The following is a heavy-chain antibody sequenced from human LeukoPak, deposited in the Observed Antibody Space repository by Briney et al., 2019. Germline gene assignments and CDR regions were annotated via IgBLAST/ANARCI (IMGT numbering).Heavy chain of an antibody. CDR2: IYYSGST. V-gene: IGHV4-59*11. J-gene: IGHJ3*02. CDR1: GDSISSHY. Sequence: SETLSLTCTVSGDSISSHYWSWIRQPPGKGLEWIGYIYYSGSTNYNPSLKGRVTISVDTSKNQFSLKLTSVTAADTAVYYCARLKGHYYDSSGSYRDIWGQGTMVTVSS. CDR3: ARLKGHYYDSSGSYRDI. D-gene: IGHD3-22*01.